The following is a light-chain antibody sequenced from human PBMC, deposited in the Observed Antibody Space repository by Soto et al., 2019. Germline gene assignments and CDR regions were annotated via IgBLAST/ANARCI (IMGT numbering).Light chain of an antibody. V-gene: IGLV2-14*01. CDR2: EVS. J-gene: IGLJ1*01. Sequence: QSVLTQPASVSGSPGQSITISCTGTSSDVGNYKYVSWYQQHPGKAPKLMIYEVSNRPSGVSNRFSGSKSGNTASLTISGLQAEDETDYYCQSYDSSLSGSEVFGTGTQLTVL. CDR3: QSYDSSLSGSEV. CDR1: SSDVGNYKY.